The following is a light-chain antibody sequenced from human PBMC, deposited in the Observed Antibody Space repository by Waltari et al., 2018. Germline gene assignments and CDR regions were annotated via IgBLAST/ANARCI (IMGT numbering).Light chain of an antibody. CDR1: NSNIGSNA. CDR2: SNN. Sequence: QSLLTPAPSASGTPGQRVTISCSGSNSNIGSNAVTWYQQLPGTAPKLLIYSNNQRTSGVPDRFSGSKSGTSASLAISGLQSEDEADYYCGTWDDSLNGPLFGGGTKVTVL. J-gene: IGLJ2*01. CDR3: GTWDDSLNGPL. V-gene: IGLV1-44*01.